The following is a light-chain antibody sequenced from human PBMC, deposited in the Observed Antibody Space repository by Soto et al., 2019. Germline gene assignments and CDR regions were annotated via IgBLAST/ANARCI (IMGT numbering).Light chain of an antibody. Sequence: NVFKQSPPNLPLSPGERAPLPCRASQRVSSYLAWYQQIPGQAPRLLIYDASNRATGIPARFSGSGSGTDFTLTISSLEPEDFAVYYCQQRSNWPPRITFGQGTRLEIK. J-gene: IGKJ5*01. CDR2: DAS. CDR3: QQRSNWPPRIT. CDR1: QRVSSY. V-gene: IGKV3-11*01.